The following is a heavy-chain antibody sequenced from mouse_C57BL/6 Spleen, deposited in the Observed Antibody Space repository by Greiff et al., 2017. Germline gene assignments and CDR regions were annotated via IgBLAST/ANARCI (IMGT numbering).Heavy chain of an antibody. CDR1: GYAFSSSW. J-gene: IGHJ2*01. CDR3: ARKDYDYVLVDY. V-gene: IGHV1-82*01. CDR2: IYPGDGDT. Sequence: QVQLQQSGPELVKPGASVKISCKASGYAFSSSWMNWVKQRPGKGLEWIGRIYPGDGDTNYNGKFKGKATLTADKSSSTAYMQLSSLTSEDSAVYFCARKDYDYVLVDYWGQGTTLTVSS. D-gene: IGHD2-4*01.